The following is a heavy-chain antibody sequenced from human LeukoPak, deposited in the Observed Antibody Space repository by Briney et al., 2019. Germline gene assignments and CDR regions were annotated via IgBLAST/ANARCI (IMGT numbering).Heavy chain of an antibody. CDR1: GFTFSSYG. Sequence: GRSLRLSCAASGFTFSSYGMHWVRQAPGKGLEWVAVIWYDGSNKYYADSVKGRFTISRDNSKNTLYLQMNSLRAEDTAVYYCARTASAGIYYYYGMDVWGRGTTVTVSS. J-gene: IGHJ6*02. CDR2: IWYDGSNK. CDR3: ARTASAGIYYYYGMDV. V-gene: IGHV3-33*01. D-gene: IGHD2-21*02.